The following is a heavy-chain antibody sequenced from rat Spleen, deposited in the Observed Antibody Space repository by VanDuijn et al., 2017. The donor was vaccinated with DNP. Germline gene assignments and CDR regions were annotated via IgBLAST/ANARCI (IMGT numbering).Heavy chain of an antibody. CDR2: FSYDGIST. CDR3: VRWYNSGYYFDY. V-gene: IGHV5-22*01. CDR1: GFTFSDYN. Sequence: EVQLVESGGGLVQPGRSLKLSCAVSGFTFSDYNMAWVRQAPKKGLEWVATFSYDGISTYYGDSVKGRFTVSRDNTRNTLYLQMNSLRSEDMATYYCVRWYNSGYYFDYWGQGVMVTVSS. J-gene: IGHJ2*01. D-gene: IGHD4-3*01.